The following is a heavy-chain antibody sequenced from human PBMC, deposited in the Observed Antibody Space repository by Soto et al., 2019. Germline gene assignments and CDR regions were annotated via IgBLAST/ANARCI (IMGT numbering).Heavy chain of an antibody. D-gene: IGHD3-10*01. CDR2: ISSSSSTI. Sequence: EVQLVESGGGLVQPGGSLRLSCAASGFTFSSYSMNWVRQAPGKGLEWVSYISSSSSTIYYADSMKGRFTISRDNAKNSLYLQMNSLRAEDTAVYYCARADQLWFGEYARHWGQGTLVTVSS. J-gene: IGHJ1*01. CDR3: ARADQLWFGEYARH. V-gene: IGHV3-48*01. CDR1: GFTFSSYS.